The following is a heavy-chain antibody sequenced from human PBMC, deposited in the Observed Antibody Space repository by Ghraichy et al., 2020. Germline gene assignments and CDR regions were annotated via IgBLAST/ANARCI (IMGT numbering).Heavy chain of an antibody. V-gene: IGHV3-23*01. J-gene: IGHJ6*02. CDR3: AKAVTSSVHTTFYGMDV. CDR2: ISGSGGST. D-gene: IGHD1-1*01. Sequence: GGSLRLSCAASGFTFSSYAMSWVRQAPGKGLEWVSAISGSGGSTYYADSVKGRFTISRDNSKNTLYLQMNSLRAEDTAVYYCAKAVTSSVHTTFYGMDVWGQGTTVTVSS. CDR1: GFTFSSYA.